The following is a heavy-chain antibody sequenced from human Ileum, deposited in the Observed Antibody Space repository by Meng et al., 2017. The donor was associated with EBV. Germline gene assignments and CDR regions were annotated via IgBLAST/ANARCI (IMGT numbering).Heavy chain of an antibody. J-gene: IGHJ4*02. CDR2: IYNSGST. CDR3: ARDGYSSGSD. D-gene: IGHD6-19*01. V-gene: IGHV4-61*08. Sequence: GLLQAAGPGLVEPLGSLSLTCSVSGGSVSSGGNYWSWIRPPPGKGLEWIGYIYNSGSTNYNPSLKSRVTISVDTSKNQFSLKLSSVTAADTAVYHCARDGYSSGSDWGQGTLVTVSS. CDR1: GGSVSSGGNY.